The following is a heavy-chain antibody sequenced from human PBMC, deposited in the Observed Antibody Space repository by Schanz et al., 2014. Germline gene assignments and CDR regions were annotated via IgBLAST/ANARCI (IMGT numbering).Heavy chain of an antibody. CDR1: GFMFSSYG. CDR3: ARDHTTESYYSAGPPIDY. J-gene: IGHJ4*02. CDR2: ISYDGSKK. V-gene: IGHV3-33*08. D-gene: IGHD1-26*01. Sequence: VQLLESGGGLVQPGRSLRLSCAASGFMFSSYGMHWVRQAPGKGLEWVGVISYDGSKKSYADSVKGRFTISRDNSKNTLFLQMNSLRAEDTAVYYCARDHTTESYYSAGPPIDYWGQGTLRTVCS.